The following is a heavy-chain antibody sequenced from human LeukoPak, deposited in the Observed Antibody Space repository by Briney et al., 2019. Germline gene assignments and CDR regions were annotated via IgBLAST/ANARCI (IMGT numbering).Heavy chain of an antibody. J-gene: IGHJ6*02. CDR1: GFTFSSYW. CDR3: ARDSIAVAGFAYYYYYGMDA. V-gene: IGHV3-7*01. D-gene: IGHD6-19*01. Sequence: GGSLRLSCAASGFTFSSYWMSWVRQAPGKGLEWVANIKQDGSEKYYVDSVKGRFTISRDNAKNSLYLQMNSLRAEDTAVYYCARDSIAVAGFAYYYYYGMDAWGQGTTVTVSS. CDR2: IKQDGSEK.